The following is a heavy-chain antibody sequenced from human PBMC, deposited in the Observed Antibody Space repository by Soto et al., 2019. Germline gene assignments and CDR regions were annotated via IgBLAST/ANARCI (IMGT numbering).Heavy chain of an antibody. D-gene: IGHD5-12*01. CDR1: GGSISSYY. CDR2: IYYSGST. J-gene: IGHJ6*03. CDR3: ASVVATISSGRYYYYMDV. Sequence: SETLSLTCTVSGGSISSYYWSWIRQPPGKGLEWIGYIYYSGSTNYNPYNKSRDTKTVDTSKNQFSLKLSYVTAADTAVYYCASVVATISSGRYYYYMDVWGKGTTVTVSS. V-gene: IGHV4-59*01.